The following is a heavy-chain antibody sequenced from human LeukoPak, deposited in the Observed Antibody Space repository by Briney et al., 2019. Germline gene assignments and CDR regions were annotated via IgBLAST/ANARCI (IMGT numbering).Heavy chain of an antibody. J-gene: IGHJ1*01. V-gene: IGHV4-34*01. CDR3: ASRER. CDR2: INYSGRT. CDR1: GGSLNGYY. Sequence: SETLSLTCTVYGGSLNGYYWSWVRQPPGKGLEWIGEINYSGRTSYNPSLKSRVIISIDTSKNQFSLNLTSVTAADAGIYYCASRERWGQGTLVTVSS. D-gene: IGHD6-25*01.